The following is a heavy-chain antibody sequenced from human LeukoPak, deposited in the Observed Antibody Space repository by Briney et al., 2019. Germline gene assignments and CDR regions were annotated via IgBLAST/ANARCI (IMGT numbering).Heavy chain of an antibody. CDR3: ARDMGAFDV. Sequence: PSETLSLTCTVSGGSISSSSYYWGWIRQPPGKGLEWIGSIYYSGSTYYNPSLKSRVTISVDTSKNQFSLKLSSVTAADTAVYYCARDMGAFDVWGQGTMVTVSS. J-gene: IGHJ3*01. CDR2: IYYSGST. V-gene: IGHV4-39*07. D-gene: IGHD3-10*01. CDR1: GGSISSSSYY.